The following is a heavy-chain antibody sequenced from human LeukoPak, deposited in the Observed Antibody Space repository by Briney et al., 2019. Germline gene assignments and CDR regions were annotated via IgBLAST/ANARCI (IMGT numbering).Heavy chain of an antibody. V-gene: IGHV3-30*04. D-gene: IGHD5-12*01. CDR1: GFTFSSYA. CDR2: ISYNGSNK. J-gene: IGHJ6*02. Sequence: GGSLRLSCAASGFTFSSYAMHWVRQAPGKGLEWVAVISYNGSNKYYADSVKGRFTISRDNSKNTLYLQMNSLRAEDTAVYYCARGGRRSGMDFWGQGTTVTVSS. CDR3: ARGGRRSGMDF.